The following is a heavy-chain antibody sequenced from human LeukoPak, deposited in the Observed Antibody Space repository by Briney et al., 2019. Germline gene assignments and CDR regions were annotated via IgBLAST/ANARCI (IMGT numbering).Heavy chain of an antibody. CDR3: ARLPSSAGAGTFDY. V-gene: IGHV3-48*04. D-gene: IGHD6-13*01. CDR1: GFTFSTYS. J-gene: IGHJ4*02. CDR2: ITSGSGAI. Sequence: PGGSLRLSCAASGFTFSTYSMNWVRQAPGKGLEWVSYITSGSGAIYYADSVKGRFTISRDNAKNSLDLEMNSLRAEDTAVYYCARLPSSAGAGTFDYWGQGTLVTVSS.